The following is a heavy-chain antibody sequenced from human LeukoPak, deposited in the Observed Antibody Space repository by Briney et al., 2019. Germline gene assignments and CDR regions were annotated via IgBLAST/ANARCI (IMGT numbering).Heavy chain of an antibody. J-gene: IGHJ6*02. CDR1: GYTFTSYY. Sequence: GASVKVSCKASGYTFTSYYMHWVRQAPGQGLEWMGIINPSGGSTSYAQKFQGRVTMTRDTSTSTVYMELSSLRSEDTAVYYCARDLPHYDFWSGYYSSPVDYGMDVWGQGTTVTVSS. V-gene: IGHV1-46*01. CDR2: INPSGGST. D-gene: IGHD3-3*01. CDR3: ARDLPHYDFWSGYYSSPVDYGMDV.